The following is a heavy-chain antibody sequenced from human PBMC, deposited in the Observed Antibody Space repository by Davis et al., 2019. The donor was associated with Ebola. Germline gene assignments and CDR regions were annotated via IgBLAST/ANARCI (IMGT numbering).Heavy chain of an antibody. D-gene: IGHD3-3*01. J-gene: IGHJ6*02. CDR2: IYYSGST. CDR3: ARQSGYDGMDV. Sequence: SETLSLTCTVPGGSISSYYWSWIRQPPGKGLEWIGYIYYSGSTNYNPSLKSRVTISVDTSKNQFPLNLTSVTAADTAVYYCARQSGYDGMDVWGQGTTVTVSS. V-gene: IGHV4-59*08. CDR1: GGSISSYY.